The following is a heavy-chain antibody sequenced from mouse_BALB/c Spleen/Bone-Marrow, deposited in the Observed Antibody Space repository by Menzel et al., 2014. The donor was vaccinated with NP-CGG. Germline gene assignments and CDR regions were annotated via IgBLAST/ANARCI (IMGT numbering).Heavy chain of an antibody. CDR1: GYSFTGYF. Sequence: EVKLMESGPELVKPGASVKISCKASGYSFTGYFMNWVKQSHGKSLEWIGRINPYNGDTFHNQKFKGKATLTVDKSSSTAHMELLSLTSEDSAVYYCGRGDDYDGDFDRWGQGTTLTVSS. CDR3: GRGDDYDGDFDR. D-gene: IGHD2-4*01. J-gene: IGHJ2*01. CDR2: INPYNGDT. V-gene: IGHV1-37*01.